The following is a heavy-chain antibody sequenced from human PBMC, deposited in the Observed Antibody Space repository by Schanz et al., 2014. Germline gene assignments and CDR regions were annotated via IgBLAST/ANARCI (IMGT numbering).Heavy chain of an antibody. CDR1: GFTFSSNS. D-gene: IGHD1-1*01. Sequence: VQLVESGGGLVKPGGSLRLSCAASGFTFSSNSMNWVRQAPGKGLEWISYIGSSSSRIDHADSVKGRFTISRDNSKNTLYLQLGSLSAEDTALYYCARDRRNADLDYWGQGTLVTVSS. CDR3: ARDRRNADLDY. J-gene: IGHJ4*02. CDR2: IGSSSSRI. V-gene: IGHV3-48*01.